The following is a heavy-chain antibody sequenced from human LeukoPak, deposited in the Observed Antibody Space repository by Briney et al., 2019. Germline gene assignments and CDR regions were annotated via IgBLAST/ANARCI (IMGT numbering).Heavy chain of an antibody. V-gene: IGHV3-30-3*01. CDR2: ISYDGSNK. CDR1: GFTFSSYA. Sequence: GRSLRLSCAASGFTFSSYAMHWVRQAPGKGLEWVAVISYDGSNKYYADSMKGRFTTSRDNSKNMLYLQMTSLRAEDTAVYYWARGRDRYYYYYYMDVWGKGTTVTVSS. CDR3: ARGRDRYYYYYYMDV. J-gene: IGHJ6*03.